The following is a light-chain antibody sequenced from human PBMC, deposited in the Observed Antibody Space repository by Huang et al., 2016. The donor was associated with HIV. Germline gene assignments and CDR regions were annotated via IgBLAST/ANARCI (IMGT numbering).Light chain of an antibody. CDR3: QHYSDWPPYT. CDR2: DAS. V-gene: IGKV3D-15*01. Sequence: ETVMTQSPDTLSVSPGGRATFSCRASESVSSSLAWYQWKPGQAPRLLIYDASTRATGIPARFSGSGSGTEFTLTISSLQSEDCAVYYCQHYSDWPPYTFGRGTKLEI. J-gene: IGKJ2*01. CDR1: ESVSSS.